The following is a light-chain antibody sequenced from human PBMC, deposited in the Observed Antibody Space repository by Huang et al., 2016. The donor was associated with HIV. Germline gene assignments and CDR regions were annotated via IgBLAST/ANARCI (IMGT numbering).Light chain of an antibody. V-gene: IGKV1-39*01. J-gene: IGKJ2*01. CDR2: SAS. Sequence: DIQMTQSPSSLSASVGDRVTITCRASENIWRELNWYQQKPGKPPKRRSHSASTLQSGVPSLFSGSGSGTDFTLTITSLQPEDCATYCCQGSLSIPHTVGQGTNLEIK. CDR1: ENIWRE. CDR3: QGSLSIPHT.